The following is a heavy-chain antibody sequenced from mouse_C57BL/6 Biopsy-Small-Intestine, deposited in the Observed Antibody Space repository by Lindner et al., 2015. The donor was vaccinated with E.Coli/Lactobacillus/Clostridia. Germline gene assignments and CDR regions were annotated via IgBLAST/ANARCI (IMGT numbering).Heavy chain of an antibody. CDR3: SRSGFRAY. D-gene: IGHD3-1*01. CDR2: IFPGSDST. Sequence: VQLQESELSWMKPGASVKLSCKATGYTFTGYWIEWVKQRPGHGLEWIGEIFPGSDSTNYNEKFKGKATFTADTSSNTAYMQLSSLTTEDSAIYYCSRSGFRAYWGQGTTLTVSS. V-gene: IGHV1-9*01. J-gene: IGHJ2*01. CDR1: GYTFTGYW.